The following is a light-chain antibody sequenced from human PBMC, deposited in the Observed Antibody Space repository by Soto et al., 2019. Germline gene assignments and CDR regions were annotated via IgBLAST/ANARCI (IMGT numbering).Light chain of an antibody. CDR2: EVS. CDR1: GSDVGGYNY. CDR3: ISYTSSSTSYV. V-gene: IGLV2-14*01. J-gene: IGLJ1*01. Sequence: LTQPASVSGSPGQSITISCTGTGSDVGGYNYVAWYQQHPGKVPRLMIYEVSNRPSGVSNRFPGSKSGSTASLTISGLQAEDEADYYCISYTSSSTSYVFGTGTKVTVL.